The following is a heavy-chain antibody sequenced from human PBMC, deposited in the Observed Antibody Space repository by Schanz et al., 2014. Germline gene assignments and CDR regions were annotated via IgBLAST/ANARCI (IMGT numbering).Heavy chain of an antibody. CDR1: GFTFSNHA. D-gene: IGHD3-10*01. V-gene: IGHV3-30-3*01. CDR2: MSYDGTNK. Sequence: QVQLVESGGGVVQPGRSLRLSCAASGFTFSNHAMHWVRQAPGRGLEWVAVMSYDGTNKYYADSVKGRFTISRDDYKNTLYLQMSSLRAEDTAVYYCARDSGPGSYWGQGTLVTVSS. CDR3: ARDSGPGSY. J-gene: IGHJ4*02.